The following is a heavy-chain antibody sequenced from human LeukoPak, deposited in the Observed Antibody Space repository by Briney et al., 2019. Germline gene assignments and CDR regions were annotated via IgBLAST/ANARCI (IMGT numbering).Heavy chain of an antibody. D-gene: IGHD3-10*01. J-gene: IGHJ5*02. CDR2: IYTSGNT. CDR1: GGSISSGSYY. CDR3: ATDYTARGSGSRGPPRWFDP. V-gene: IGHV4-61*02. Sequence: SQTLSLTCTVSGGSISSGSYYWSWIRQPAGKGLEWIGRIYTSGNTNYNPSLKSQVTISVDTSKNQFSLKLSSVTAADTAVYYCATDYTARGSGSRGPPRWFDPWGQGTLVTVSS.